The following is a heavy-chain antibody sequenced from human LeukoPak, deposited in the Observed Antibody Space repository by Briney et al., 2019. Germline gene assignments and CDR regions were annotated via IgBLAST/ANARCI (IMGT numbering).Heavy chain of an antibody. CDR2: ISSSSSYI. V-gene: IGHV3-21*01. CDR3: ARVEMATITDY. J-gene: IGHJ4*02. Sequence: GGSLRLSCAASGFTFSSYSMNWVRQAPGKGLEWVSSISSSSSYIYYPDSVKGRFTISRDNAKNSLYLQMNSLRAEDTAVYYCARVEMATITDYGGQGTLVTVSS. D-gene: IGHD5-24*01. CDR1: GFTFSSYS.